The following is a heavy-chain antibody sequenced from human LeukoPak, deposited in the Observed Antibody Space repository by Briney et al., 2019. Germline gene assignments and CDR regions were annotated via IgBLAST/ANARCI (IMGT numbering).Heavy chain of an antibody. CDR2: IYYSGST. CDR1: GGPVSSGSYY. D-gene: IGHD3-10*01. CDR3: ARGCLVRGVISPLDY. Sequence: SETLSLTCTVSGGPVSSGSYYWSWIRQPPGKGLEWIGYIYYSGSTNYNPSLKSRVTISVDTSKNKFSLNLISGTATYTAVYYCARGCLVRGVISPLDYWGQGTLVNVSS. V-gene: IGHV4-61*01. J-gene: IGHJ4*02.